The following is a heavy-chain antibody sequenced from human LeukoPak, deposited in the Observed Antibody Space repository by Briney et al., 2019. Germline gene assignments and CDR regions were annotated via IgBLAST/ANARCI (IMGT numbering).Heavy chain of an antibody. J-gene: IGHJ3*02. D-gene: IGHD3-22*01. CDR1: GYPLSSGYY. CDR3: ARDYYDSSGDGAFDI. Sequence: SETLSLTCTVSGYPLSSGYYWGWIRQPPGKGLEWIGSIYHSGSTYYNPSLKSRVTISVDTSKNQFSLKLSSVTAADTAVYYCARDYYDSSGDGAFDIWGQGTMVTVSS. V-gene: IGHV4-38-2*02. CDR2: IYHSGST.